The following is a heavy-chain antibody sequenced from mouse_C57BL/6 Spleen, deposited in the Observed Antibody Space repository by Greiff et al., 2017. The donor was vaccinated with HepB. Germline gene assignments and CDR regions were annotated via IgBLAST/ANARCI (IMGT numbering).Heavy chain of an antibody. CDR3: AGGDCDCYWFAY. V-gene: IGHV14-2*01. CDR1: GFNIKDYY. J-gene: IGHJ3*01. Sequence: EVQLQQSGAELVKPGASVKLSCTASGFNIKDYYMHWVKQRPEQGLEWIGRIDPEDGDTKYAPKFQGKATITADTSSNTAYMQLSSLTSEDTAVYYGAGGDCDCYWFAYWGQGTLVTVSA. CDR2: IDPEDGDT.